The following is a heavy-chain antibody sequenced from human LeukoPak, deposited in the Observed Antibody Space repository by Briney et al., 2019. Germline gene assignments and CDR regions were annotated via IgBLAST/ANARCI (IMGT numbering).Heavy chain of an antibody. CDR1: GYTFTSYG. CDR2: ISAYNGNT. J-gene: IGHJ5*02. CDR3: ARGSESFADGWFDP. D-gene: IGHD3-10*01. Sequence: ASVKVSCKASGYTFTSYGISWVRQAPGQGLEWMGWISAYNGNTNYAQKLQGRVTMTTDTSTNTAYMELRSLRSDDTAVYYCARGSESFADGWFDPWGQGTLVTVSS. V-gene: IGHV1-18*01.